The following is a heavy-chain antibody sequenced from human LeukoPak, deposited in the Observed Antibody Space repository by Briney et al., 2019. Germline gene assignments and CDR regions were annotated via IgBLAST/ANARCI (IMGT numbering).Heavy chain of an antibody. D-gene: IGHD4-23*01. CDR1: GFTFSSYG. J-gene: IGHJ3*02. V-gene: IGHV3-33*01. Sequence: GRSLRLSCAASGFTFSSYGIHWVRQAPGKGLEWVAVIWYDGSNKYYADSVKGRFTISRDNSKNTLYLQMDSLRAEDTAVYYCARGPYGGNPYDACDIWGQGTMVIVSS. CDR2: IWYDGSNK. CDR3: ARGPYGGNPYDACDI.